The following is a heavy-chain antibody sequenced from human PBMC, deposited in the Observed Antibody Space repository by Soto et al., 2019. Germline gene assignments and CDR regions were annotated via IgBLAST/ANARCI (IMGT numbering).Heavy chain of an antibody. CDR3: SRVGSGSSFDF. CDR1: GFTFGDYA. Sequence: QTGGSLRLSCRASGFTFGDYAMSWVRQAPGKGLEGVGFIRRKAYGGTTEYAASVKGRFTISRDDSKSIAYLQMNSLKTEDIAVYYCSRVGSGSSFDFWGPGTRVTVPS. J-gene: IGHJ4*02. CDR2: IRRKAYGGTT. D-gene: IGHD3-10*01. V-gene: IGHV3-49*04.